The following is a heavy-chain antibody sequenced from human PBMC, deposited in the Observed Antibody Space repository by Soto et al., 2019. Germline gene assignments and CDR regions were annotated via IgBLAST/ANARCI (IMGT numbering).Heavy chain of an antibody. D-gene: IGHD1-7*01. V-gene: IGHV1-2*02. CDR3: ARESSGITLYGMDV. CDR1: GYTFTGQY. CDR2: INPNSGDT. J-gene: IGHJ6*02. Sequence: GASVKVSCKASGYTFTGQYMHWVRQAPGQGLEWMGWINPNSGDTNYAQKFQGRVTMTRDTSIGTAYMELSSLRSNDTAIYYCARESSGITLYGMDVWGQGTTVNV.